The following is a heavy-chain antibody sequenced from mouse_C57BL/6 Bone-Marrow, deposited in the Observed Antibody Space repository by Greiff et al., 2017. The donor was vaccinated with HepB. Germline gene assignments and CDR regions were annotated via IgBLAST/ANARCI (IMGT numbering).Heavy chain of an antibody. J-gene: IGHJ2*01. V-gene: IGHV1-81*01. CDR2: IYPRSGNT. CDR1: GYTFTSYG. D-gene: IGHD1-1*01. CDR3: ARRDRPPYYYGSSRFDY. Sequence: QVQLKQSGAELARPGALVKLSCKASGYTFTSYGISWVKQRTGQGLEWIGEIYPRSGNTYYNEKFKGKATLTADKSSSTAYMELRSLTSEDSAVYFCARRDRPPYYYGSSRFDYWGQGTTLTVSS.